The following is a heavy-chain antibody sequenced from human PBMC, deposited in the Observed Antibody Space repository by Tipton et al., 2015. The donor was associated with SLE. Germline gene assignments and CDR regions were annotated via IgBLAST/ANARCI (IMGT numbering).Heavy chain of an antibody. D-gene: IGHD3-10*01. Sequence: SLRLSCAASGFTFSSYAMHWVRQAPGKGLEWVAVISYDGSNKYYADSVKGRFTISRDNSKNTLYLQMNSLRAEDTAVYYCARGGRGGDWGQGTLVTVSS. CDR1: GFTFSSYA. CDR3: ARGGRGGD. CDR2: ISYDGSNK. V-gene: IGHV3-30*14. J-gene: IGHJ4*02.